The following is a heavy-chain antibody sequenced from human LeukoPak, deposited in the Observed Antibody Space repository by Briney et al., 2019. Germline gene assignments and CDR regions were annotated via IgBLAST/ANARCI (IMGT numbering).Heavy chain of an antibody. CDR3: AKDSSGYYDGAFDI. Sequence: GGSLRLSCAASGFTVSSYWMHWVRQAPGKGLVWVSSINSDGSSTNYADSVKGRFTISRGNAKNSLFLQMNSLRAEDTALYYCAKDSSGYYDGAFDIWGQGTMVTVSS. CDR1: GFTVSSYW. CDR2: INSDGSST. J-gene: IGHJ3*02. V-gene: IGHV3-74*01. D-gene: IGHD3-22*01.